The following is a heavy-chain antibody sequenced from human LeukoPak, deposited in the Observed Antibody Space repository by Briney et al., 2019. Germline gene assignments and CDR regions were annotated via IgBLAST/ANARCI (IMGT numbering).Heavy chain of an antibody. Sequence: NSSETLSLTCTVSGGSISSYYWSWIRQPPGKGLEWIGYIYYSGSTNYNPSLKSRVTISVDTSKNQFSLKLSSVTAADTAVYYCARGPEEQWLVGAFDIWGQGAMVTVSS. CDR1: GGSISSYY. V-gene: IGHV4-59*08. CDR3: ARGPEEQWLVGAFDI. CDR2: IYYSGST. D-gene: IGHD6-19*01. J-gene: IGHJ3*02.